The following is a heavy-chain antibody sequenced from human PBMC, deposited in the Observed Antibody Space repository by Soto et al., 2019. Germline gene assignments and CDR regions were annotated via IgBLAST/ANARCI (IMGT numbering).Heavy chain of an antibody. J-gene: IGHJ4*02. CDR3: ATSLRYFDN. V-gene: IGHV3-23*01. CDR1: GFTPTTTP. CDR2: VSGNASRT. Sequence: VELLASGGGLVLPGGSLRLACAGSGFTPTTTPLSWVRQPPGKGLEWVANVSGNASRTYYVDSVKGRFFISRDNSKNTVNLQMNNLTVDDTAVYYCATSLRYFDNWGQGTLVTVSS. D-gene: IGHD3-9*01.